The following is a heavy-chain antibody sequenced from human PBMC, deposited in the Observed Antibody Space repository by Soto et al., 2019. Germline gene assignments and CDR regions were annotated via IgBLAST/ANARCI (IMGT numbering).Heavy chain of an antibody. CDR2: ISAYDGST. Sequence: ASVKVSCKASGYSFTNYAITWVRQAPGQGLEWMGWISAYDGSTNYAQKVQGRVTMTTDTSTSTAYMELRSLRSDDTAVYYCARRGTYHHDRSGSWMGTNYYYYGMDVWGRGTTVTGSS. V-gene: IGHV1-18*04. CDR3: ARRGTYHHDRSGSWMGTNYYYYGMDV. CDR1: GYSFTNYA. J-gene: IGHJ6*02. D-gene: IGHD3-22*01.